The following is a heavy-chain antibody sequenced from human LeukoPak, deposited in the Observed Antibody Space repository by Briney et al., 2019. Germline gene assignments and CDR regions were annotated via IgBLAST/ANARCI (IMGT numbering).Heavy chain of an antibody. J-gene: IGHJ6*02. CDR2: ISDVSSGGST. V-gene: IGHV3-53*04. D-gene: IGHD1-1*01. Sequence: GGSLRLSCAASGFTVSSFYMNWVRQAPGKGLEWVSVISDVSSGGSTNYAGSVKGRFTISRHNSYNTLYLEMNSLRAEDTAVYYCAKDLHWYGTDVWGQGTTVTVSS. CDR3: AKDLHWYGTDV. CDR1: GFTVSSFY.